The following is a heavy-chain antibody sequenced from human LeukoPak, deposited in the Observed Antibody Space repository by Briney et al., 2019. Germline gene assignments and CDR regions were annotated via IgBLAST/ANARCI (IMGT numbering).Heavy chain of an antibody. D-gene: IGHD5-24*01. J-gene: IGHJ4*02. CDR3: AREFEGDGYVY. Sequence: SETLSLTCTVSGGSISSGSYYWSWIRQPAGTGLEWIGRIYTSGSTNYNPSLKSRVTISVDTSKNQFSLKLSSVTAADTAVYYCAREFEGDGYVYWGQGTLVTVSS. V-gene: IGHV4-61*02. CDR2: IYTSGST. CDR1: GGSISSGSYY.